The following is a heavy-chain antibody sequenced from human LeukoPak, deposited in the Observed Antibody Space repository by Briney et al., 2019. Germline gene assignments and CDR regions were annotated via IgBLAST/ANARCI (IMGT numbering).Heavy chain of an antibody. D-gene: IGHD3-10*01. CDR1: GFTFSNAW. CDR2: IKSNTAGGTT. Sequence: SGGSLRLSCAASGFTFSNAWMSWVRQAPGKGLEWVGRIKSNTAGGTTDYAAPVKGRFTISRDDPKNTLYLQMNSLKTEDTAVYYCTTEGAITLVRGVSDYWGQGTLVTVSS. CDR3: TTEGAITLVRGVSDY. J-gene: IGHJ4*02. V-gene: IGHV3-15*01.